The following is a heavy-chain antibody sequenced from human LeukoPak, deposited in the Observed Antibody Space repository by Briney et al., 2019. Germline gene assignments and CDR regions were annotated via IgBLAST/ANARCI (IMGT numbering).Heavy chain of an antibody. Sequence: ASVKVSCKAFGYTFTGYWMHWVRQAPGQGPEWMGVISPSGGSTIYAQKFKGRVTLTRDMSTSTVYMELSSLRSEDTAVCYCARAGVWFGELREYYFDYWGQGTLVTVSS. CDR1: GYTFTGYW. D-gene: IGHD3-10*01. V-gene: IGHV1-46*01. CDR3: ARAGVWFGELREYYFDY. CDR2: ISPSGGST. J-gene: IGHJ4*02.